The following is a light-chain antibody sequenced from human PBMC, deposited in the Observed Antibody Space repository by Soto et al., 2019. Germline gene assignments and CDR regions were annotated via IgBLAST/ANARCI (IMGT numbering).Light chain of an antibody. J-gene: IGKJ5*01. CDR1: QSVSNNY. CDR2: GAS. CDR3: QQYGSSTIT. Sequence: EIVLTQSRGTLSLSPGERATLSCRASQSVSNNYLAWYQQKPGQAPRLLIYGASNRATGIPDRFSGSGSGTDFTLTSSRLEPEDFAVYYCQQYGSSTITFGQGTRLEIK. V-gene: IGKV3-20*01.